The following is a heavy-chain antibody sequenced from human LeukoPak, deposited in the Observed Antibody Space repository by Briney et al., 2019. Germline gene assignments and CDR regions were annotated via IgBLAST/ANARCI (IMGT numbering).Heavy chain of an antibody. V-gene: IGHV5-51*01. CDR1: RYSFTSYW. J-gene: IGHJ4*02. CDR2: IYPGDSDT. CDR3: ARQAGYDLRDFDY. D-gene: IGHD5-12*01. Sequence: GESLKISCKGSRYSFTSYWIGWVRQMPGKGLEWMGIIYPGDSDTRYGPSFQGQVTISADKSISTAYLQWSSLKASDTAMYYCARQAGYDLRDFDYWGQGTLVTVSS.